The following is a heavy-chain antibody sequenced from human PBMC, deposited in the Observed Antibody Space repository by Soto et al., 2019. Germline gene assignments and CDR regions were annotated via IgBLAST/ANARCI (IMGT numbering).Heavy chain of an antibody. Sequence: SETLSLTCAVYGGSFSGYYWSWIRQPQGKGLEWIGEINHSGSTNYNPSLKSRVTISVDTSKNQFSLKLSSVTAADTAVYYCAREGYCSSTSCYSLNWFDPWGQGTLVTVSS. J-gene: IGHJ5*02. D-gene: IGHD2-2*01. V-gene: IGHV4-34*01. CDR2: INHSGST. CDR1: GGSFSGYY. CDR3: AREGYCSSTSCYSLNWFDP.